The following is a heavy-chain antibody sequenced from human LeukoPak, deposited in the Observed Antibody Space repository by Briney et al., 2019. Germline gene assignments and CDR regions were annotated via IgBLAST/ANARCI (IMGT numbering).Heavy chain of an antibody. CDR1: GYTFTSYD. Sequence: ASVTVSCKASGYTFTSYDINWVRQAPGQGLEWMGWMNPNSGNTGYAQKFQGRVTMTRNTSISTAYMELSSLRSKDTAVYYCARGMATYGSGSPAAGFDYWGQGTLVTVSS. J-gene: IGHJ4*02. V-gene: IGHV1-8*01. CDR3: ARGMATYGSGSPAAGFDY. D-gene: IGHD3-10*01. CDR2: MNPNSGNT.